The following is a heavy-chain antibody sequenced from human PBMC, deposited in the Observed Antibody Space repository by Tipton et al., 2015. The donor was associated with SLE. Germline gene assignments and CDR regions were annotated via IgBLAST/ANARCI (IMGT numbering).Heavy chain of an antibody. J-gene: IGHJ6*02. CDR3: ARSPTGISNPYGMDV. D-gene: IGHD2-21*01. CDR1: GYDFSGYW. Sequence: QLVQSGAEVKEPGESLKISCKGSGYDFSGYWIGWVRQMPGKGLEWMAIIYPGDYGTRYSPSFQGRVTISVDKSITTAYLQWSYLKASDTAIYYCARSPTGISNPYGMDVWGQGTTVTVSS. CDR2: IYPGDYGT. V-gene: IGHV5-51*01.